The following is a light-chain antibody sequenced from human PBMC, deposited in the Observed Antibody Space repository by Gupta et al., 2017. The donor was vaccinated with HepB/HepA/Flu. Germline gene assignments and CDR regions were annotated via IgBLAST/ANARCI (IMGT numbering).Light chain of an antibody. V-gene: IGKV1-5*03. CDR3: QQNNSYSIT. Sequence: DIQMTQSPSTLSASVGDRVTITCRASQSISSWLAWYQQKPGKAPKLLIYKASSLESGVPSRFSGSGSGTEFTLTISSLPPDDFATYYCQQNNSYSITFGGGTKVEIK. CDR2: KAS. J-gene: IGKJ4*01. CDR1: QSISSW.